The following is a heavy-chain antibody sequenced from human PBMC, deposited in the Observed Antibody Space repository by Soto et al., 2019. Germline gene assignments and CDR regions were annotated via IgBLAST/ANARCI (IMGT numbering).Heavy chain of an antibody. Sequence: ASVKVSRKASGYTFTGYYMHWVRQAPGQGLEWMGWINPNSGGTDYAQKFQGRVTMTRDTSISTAYMELSRLRSDDTAVYYCAGGVLSGSYYNWFDPWGQGTVVTVSS. CDR2: INPNSGGT. D-gene: IGHD1-26*01. CDR1: GYTFTGYY. V-gene: IGHV1-2*02. J-gene: IGHJ5*02. CDR3: AGGVLSGSYYNWFDP.